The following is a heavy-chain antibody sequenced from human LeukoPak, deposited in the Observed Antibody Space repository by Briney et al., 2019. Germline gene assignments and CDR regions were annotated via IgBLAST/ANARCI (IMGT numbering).Heavy chain of an antibody. J-gene: IGHJ4*02. CDR2: ISYDGSNK. CDR1: GFTFSSYA. CDR3: ARDGGQYQLLSYFDY. Sequence: GGSLRLSCAASGFTFSSYAMHWVRQAPGKGLEWVAVISYDGSNKYYADSVKGRFTISRDNSKNTLYLQMNSLRAEDPAVYYCARDGGQYQLLSYFDYWGQGTLVTVSS. D-gene: IGHD2-2*01. V-gene: IGHV3-30-3*01.